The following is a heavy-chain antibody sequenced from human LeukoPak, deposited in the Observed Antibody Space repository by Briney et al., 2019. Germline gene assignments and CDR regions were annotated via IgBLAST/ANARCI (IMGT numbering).Heavy chain of an antibody. CDR3: SSGWYGFDY. V-gene: IGHV1-2*02. D-gene: IGHD6-19*01. CDR2: INPNDGGT. J-gene: IGHJ4*02. CDR1: GYTFSGYF. Sequence: ASVKVSCKASGYTFSGYFIHWVRQAPGQGLEWMGWINPNDGGTDYAQKFQGRVTMTRDTSISTAYMELSRLRSDDTAVYYCSSGWYGFDYWGQGTLVTVSS.